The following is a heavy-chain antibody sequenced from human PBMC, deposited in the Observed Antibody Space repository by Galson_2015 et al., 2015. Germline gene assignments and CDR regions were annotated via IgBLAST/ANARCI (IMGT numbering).Heavy chain of an antibody. D-gene: IGHD6-6*01. V-gene: IGHV4-59*01. J-gene: IGHJ6*02. Sequence: ETLSLTCTVSGGSISSYYWSWIRQPPGKGLEWIGYIYYSGSTNYNPSLKSRVTISVDTSKNQFSLKLSSVTAADTAVYYCARLKYSSSSGYYYYYGMDVWGQGTTVTVSS. CDR2: IYYSGST. CDR1: GGSISSYY. CDR3: ARLKYSSSSGYYYYYGMDV.